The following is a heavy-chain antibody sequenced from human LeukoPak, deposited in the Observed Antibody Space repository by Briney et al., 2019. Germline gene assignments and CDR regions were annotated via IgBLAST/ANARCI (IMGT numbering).Heavy chain of an antibody. Sequence: GGSLRLSCAASGFTFSSYAMHWVRQAPGKGLEYVSAISSNGGSTYYANSVKGRFTISRDNSKNTLYLQMGSLRAEGMAVYYCAREEEGGDFDYWGQGTLVTVSS. CDR1: GFTFSSYA. V-gene: IGHV3-64*01. J-gene: IGHJ4*02. CDR3: AREEEGGDFDY. CDR2: ISSNGGST. D-gene: IGHD2-21*01.